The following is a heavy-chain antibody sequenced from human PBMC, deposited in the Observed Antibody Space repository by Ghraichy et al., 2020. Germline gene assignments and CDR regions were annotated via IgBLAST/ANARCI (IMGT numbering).Heavy chain of an antibody. CDR2: ISYSGST. CDR1: GDSVSSGSYY. J-gene: IGHJ5*02. Sequence: SETLSLTCSVSGDSVSSGSYYWTWIRQPPGRGLEWIGYISYSGSTNYRPSLNSRATISVDTSKNQFSLKLRSVTAADTAIYYCAREKIDWSPGWFYPWGRGTLVTVSS. CDR3: AREKIDWSPGWFYP. D-gene: IGHD3-9*01. V-gene: IGHV4-61*01.